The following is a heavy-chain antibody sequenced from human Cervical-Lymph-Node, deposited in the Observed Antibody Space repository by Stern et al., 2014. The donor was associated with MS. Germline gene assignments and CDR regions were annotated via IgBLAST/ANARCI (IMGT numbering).Heavy chain of an antibody. CDR1: GFTFNIYA. D-gene: IGHD3-3*01. CDR2: IGGIDNNT. Sequence: MQLVQSGGGLVQPGGSLRLSCAASGFTFNIYAMSWVRQAPGKGLEWVSSIGGIDNNTYYVDSVKGRFTISRDNSKNTLYLQMNSLRAEDTAVYYCARRGGRRASGTVWFDPWGQGTLVTVSS. CDR3: ARRGGRRASGTVWFDP. V-gene: IGHV3-23*04. J-gene: IGHJ5*02.